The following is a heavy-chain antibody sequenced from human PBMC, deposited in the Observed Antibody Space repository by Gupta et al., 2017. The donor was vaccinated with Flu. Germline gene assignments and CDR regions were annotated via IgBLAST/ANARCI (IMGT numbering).Heavy chain of an antibody. CDR3: ARGLAGFGEGNFDY. Sequence: QVQLVESGGGVVQPGRSLRLSCAASGFTFSSYGMHWVRQAPGKGLEWVAVIWYDGSNKYYADSVKGRFTISRDNSKNTLYLQMNSLRAEDTAVYYCARGLAGFGEGNFDYWGQGTLVTVSS. J-gene: IGHJ4*02. CDR2: IWYDGSNK. D-gene: IGHD3-3*01. V-gene: IGHV3-33*01. CDR1: GFTFSSYG.